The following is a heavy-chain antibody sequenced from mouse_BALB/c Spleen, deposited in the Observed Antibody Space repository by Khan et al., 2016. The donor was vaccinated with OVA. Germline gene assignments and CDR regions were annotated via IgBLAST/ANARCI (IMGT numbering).Heavy chain of an antibody. V-gene: IGHV1S132*01. D-gene: IGHD1-1*01. CDR2: IYPGTGST. J-gene: IGHJ4*01. CDR3: ERDDYGSTCTMDY. CDR1: GYIFTSYW. Sequence: VQLQESGAELVRPGASVKLSCKTSGYIFTSYWIHWVKQRSGQGLEWIARIYPGTGSTYYNEKFKDTATLTADKSSSTAYMQLSSLKSEDSAVYFVERDDYGSTCTMDYWGQGTSVTVSS.